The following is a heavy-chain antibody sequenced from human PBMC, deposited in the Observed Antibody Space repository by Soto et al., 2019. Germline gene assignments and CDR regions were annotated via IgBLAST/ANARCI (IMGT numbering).Heavy chain of an antibody. D-gene: IGHD1-26*01. CDR1: GFTFSSYA. J-gene: IGHJ4*02. CDR2: ITDSGGSA. Sequence: EVQLLESGGGLVQPGGSLRLSCAASGFTFSSYAMSWVRQAPGKGPEWVSSITDSGGSAYYADSVKGRFTISRDSSKNTLYLQMNSLRAEDTAVFYCAKGRNSGNYYHFDFRGQGGLVTVSS. V-gene: IGHV3-23*01. CDR3: AKGRNSGNYYHFDF.